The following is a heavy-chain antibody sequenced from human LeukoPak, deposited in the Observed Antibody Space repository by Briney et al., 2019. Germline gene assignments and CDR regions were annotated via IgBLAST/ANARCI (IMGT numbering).Heavy chain of an antibody. Sequence: SETLSLTCTVSGGSISSGGYYWSWIRQHPGKGLEWIGYIYHSGNTDYNPSLKSRVTISVDTSKNQFSLKLSSVTAADTAVYYCARGLPFGYWGQGTLVTVSS. J-gene: IGHJ4*02. CDR2: IYHSGNT. V-gene: IGHV4-31*03. CDR3: ARGLPFGY. CDR1: GGSISSGGYY.